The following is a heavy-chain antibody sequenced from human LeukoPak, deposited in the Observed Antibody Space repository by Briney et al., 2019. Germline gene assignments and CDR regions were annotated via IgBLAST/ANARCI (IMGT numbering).Heavy chain of an antibody. Sequence: ASVKVSCKASGYTFTSYDINWVRQATGQGLEWMGWMNPNSGNTGYAQKFQGRVTITWNTSISTAYMELSSLRSEDTAVYYCARGQRIAAAVDYWGQGTLVTVSS. CDR1: GYTFTSYD. CDR3: ARGQRIAAAVDY. J-gene: IGHJ4*02. D-gene: IGHD6-13*01. V-gene: IGHV1-8*03. CDR2: MNPNSGNT.